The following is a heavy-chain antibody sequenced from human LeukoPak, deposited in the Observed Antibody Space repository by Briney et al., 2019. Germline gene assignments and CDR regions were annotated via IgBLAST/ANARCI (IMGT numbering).Heavy chain of an antibody. CDR3: ARVGQQPMFDP. CDR2: INHSGST. D-gene: IGHD6-13*01. CDR1: GGSFSGYY. Sequence: PSETLSLTCAVYGGSFSGYYWSWIRQPSGKGLEWIGEINHSGSTNYNPSLKSRVTISVDTSKNQFSLKLSSVTAADTAVYYCARVGQQPMFDPWGQGTLVTVSS. J-gene: IGHJ5*02. V-gene: IGHV4-34*01.